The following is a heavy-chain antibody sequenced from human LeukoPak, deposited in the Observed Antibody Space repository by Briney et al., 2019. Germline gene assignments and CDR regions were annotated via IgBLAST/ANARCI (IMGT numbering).Heavy chain of an antibody. CDR1: GFTFRSYG. Sequence: GGFLRLSCAASGFTFRSYGMHWVRQAPGKGLEWVAVIWDDGSNKYYADSVEGRFTISRDNSKNTLYLQMNSLRAEDTAVYYCARASYYYSMDVRGQGTTVTVSS. CDR2: IWDDGSNK. CDR3: ARASYYYSMDV. J-gene: IGHJ6*02. V-gene: IGHV3-33*01.